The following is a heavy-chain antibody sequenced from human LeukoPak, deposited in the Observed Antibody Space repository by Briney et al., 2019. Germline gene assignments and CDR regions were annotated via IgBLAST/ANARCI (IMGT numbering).Heavy chain of an antibody. CDR3: AKDRSSSTSCSNY. Sequence: GGSVRLSCAASGFTFSNYSLTWVRQTPGKGLEWVSGISGNGGSTSYADSVKGRFTISRDNSKKTLYLQMNSLRAEDTAVYYCAKDRSSSTSCSNYWGQGTLVTVSS. CDR2: ISGNGGST. D-gene: IGHD2-2*01. J-gene: IGHJ4*02. V-gene: IGHV3-23*01. CDR1: GFTFSNYS.